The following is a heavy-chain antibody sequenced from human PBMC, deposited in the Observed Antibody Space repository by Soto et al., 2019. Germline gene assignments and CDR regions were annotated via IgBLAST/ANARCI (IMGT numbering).Heavy chain of an antibody. CDR2: ISYDGSNK. Sequence: QVQLVESGGGVVQPGRSLRLSCAASGFTFSSYSMHWVRQAPGKGLEWVAVISYDGSNKYYADSVKGRFTISRDNSKNTLYLQMNSLRAEDTAVYYCAKWKWGDGGIGYFDYWGQGTLVTVSS. D-gene: IGHD2-15*01. CDR3: AKWKWGDGGIGYFDY. J-gene: IGHJ4*02. CDR1: GFTFSSYS. V-gene: IGHV3-30*18.